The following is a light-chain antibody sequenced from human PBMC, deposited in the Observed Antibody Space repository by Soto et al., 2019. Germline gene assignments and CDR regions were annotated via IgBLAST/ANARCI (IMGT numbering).Light chain of an antibody. CDR1: QGISSY. CDR3: LHLNSYSPDT. Sequence: TQSPSFLSASVGDRVTITCRASQGISSYLAWYQQKPGKAPKLLIFAASTLQNGVPSRFSGSGAGTEFTLTISSLQPEDFATYYCLHLNSYSPDTFGPGTKVDIK. CDR2: AAS. J-gene: IGKJ3*01. V-gene: IGKV1-9*01.